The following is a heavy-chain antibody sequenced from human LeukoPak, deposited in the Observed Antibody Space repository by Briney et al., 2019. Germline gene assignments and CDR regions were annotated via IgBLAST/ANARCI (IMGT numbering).Heavy chain of an antibody. CDR3: ARFAAGGSYYYYMDV. CDR1: GFTFSSYS. Sequence: GGSLRLSCAASGFTFSSYSMNWVRQAPGKGLEWVSSISSSSSYIYYADSVKGRFTISRDNAKNSLYLQMNSLRAEDTAVYYCARFAAGGSYYYYMDVWGKGTTVTVSS. J-gene: IGHJ6*03. CDR2: ISSSSSYI. D-gene: IGHD6-25*01. V-gene: IGHV3-21*01.